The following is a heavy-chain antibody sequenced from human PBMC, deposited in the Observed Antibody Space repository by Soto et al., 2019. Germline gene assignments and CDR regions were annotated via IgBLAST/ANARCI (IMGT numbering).Heavy chain of an antibody. Sequence: GASVKVSCKASGYTFTSYAMHWVRQAPGQRLEWMGWINAGNGNTKYSQKFQGRVTITRDTSASTAYMELSSLRSEDTAVYYCARDPGEGGYDFGDRNWFDPWGQGTLVTVSS. CDR3: ARDPGEGGYDFGDRNWFDP. CDR1: GYTFTSYA. V-gene: IGHV1-3*01. D-gene: IGHD5-12*01. CDR2: INAGNGNT. J-gene: IGHJ5*02.